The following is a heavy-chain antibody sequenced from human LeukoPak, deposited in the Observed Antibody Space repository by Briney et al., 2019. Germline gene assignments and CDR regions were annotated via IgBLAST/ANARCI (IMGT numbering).Heavy chain of an antibody. CDR1: GGSISSNSYF. D-gene: IGHD3-10*01. V-gene: IGHV4-39*01. J-gene: IGHJ3*02. CDR3: ASQKTLVRGAIRLFDASDI. CDR2: IHYSGSI. Sequence: SETLSLTCTVSGGSISSNSYFWGWIRQPPGKGLEWIGIIHYSGSIYYSPSLKSRLSISIDTSKNQFSLKLSSVTAADTAVYYCASQKTLVRGAIRLFDASDIRGQGTVVTVSS.